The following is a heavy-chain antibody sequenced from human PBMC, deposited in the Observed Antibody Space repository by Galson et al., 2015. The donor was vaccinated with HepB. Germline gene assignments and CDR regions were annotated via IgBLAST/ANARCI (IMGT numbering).Heavy chain of an antibody. Sequence: SLRLSCAASGFTFDDYAMHWVRQVPGKGLEWVSGISWNSGSICYGDSVKGRFTISRDNAKKSLYLQMNSLRAEDTAFYYCAKDITYYYGSGSYLFSASDCWGQGTAVTVS. CDR3: AKDITYYYGSGSYLFSASDC. D-gene: IGHD3-10*01. CDR2: ISWNSGSI. CDR1: GFTFDDYA. V-gene: IGHV3-9*01. J-gene: IGHJ3*01.